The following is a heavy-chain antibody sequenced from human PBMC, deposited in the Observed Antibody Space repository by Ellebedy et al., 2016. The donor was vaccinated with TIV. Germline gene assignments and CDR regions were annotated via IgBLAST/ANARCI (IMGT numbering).Heavy chain of an antibody. J-gene: IGHJ6*02. CDR1: GFTFTTFW. V-gene: IGHV3-7*02. CDR2: INQDGSEK. Sequence: GESLKISCAASGFTFTTFWMSWVRQAPGKGLEWVGNINQDGSEKCYGDSVKGRFTISRDNAKNSVYLQMNSLRAEDTAVYYCASGEQQLVSGYYYYCGMDVWGQGTTVTVSS. CDR3: ASGEQQLVSGYYYYCGMDV. D-gene: IGHD6-13*01.